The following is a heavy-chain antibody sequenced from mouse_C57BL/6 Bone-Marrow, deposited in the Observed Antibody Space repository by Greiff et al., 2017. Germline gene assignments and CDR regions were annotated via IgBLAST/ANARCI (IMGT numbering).Heavy chain of an antibody. CDR3: GWLLHWYFDV. Sequence: VQLQQPGAELVKPGASVKLSCKASGYTFTSYWMHWVKQRPGQGLEWIGMIHPNSGSTNYNEKFKSKATLTVDKSSSTAYMQLSSLTSEDSAGYYCGWLLHWYFDVWGTGTTVTVSS. D-gene: IGHD2-3*01. J-gene: IGHJ1*03. CDR1: GYTFTSYW. V-gene: IGHV1-64*01. CDR2: IHPNSGST.